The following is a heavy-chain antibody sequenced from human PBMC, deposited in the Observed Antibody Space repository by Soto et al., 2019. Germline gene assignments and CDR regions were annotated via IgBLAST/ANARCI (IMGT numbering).Heavy chain of an antibody. J-gene: IGHJ3*02. CDR2: IYSGGST. CDR3: ARDGAVRMTTVTPDAFDI. D-gene: IGHD4-17*01. CDR1: GFTVSSNY. V-gene: IGHV3-66*01. Sequence: GGSLRLSCAASGFTVSSNYTSWVRQAPGKGLEWVSVIYSGGSTYYADSVKGRFTISRDNSKNTLYLQMNSLRAEDTAVYYCARDGAVRMTTVTPDAFDIWGQGTMVTVSS.